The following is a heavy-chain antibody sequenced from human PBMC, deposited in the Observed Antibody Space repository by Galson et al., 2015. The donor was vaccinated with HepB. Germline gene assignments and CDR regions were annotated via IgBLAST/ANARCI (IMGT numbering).Heavy chain of an antibody. CDR3: ARDGTWNYASDY. V-gene: IGHV3-9*01. Sequence: SLRLSCAASGFAVGDYAMHWVRQASGKGLEWVSGISWDGGNVEYVDSVKGRFTISRDNARDALYLQMSTLRDEDTALYYCARDGTWNYASDYWGQGTLVTVSS. J-gene: IGHJ4*02. D-gene: IGHD1-7*01. CDR2: ISWDGGNV. CDR1: GFAVGDYA.